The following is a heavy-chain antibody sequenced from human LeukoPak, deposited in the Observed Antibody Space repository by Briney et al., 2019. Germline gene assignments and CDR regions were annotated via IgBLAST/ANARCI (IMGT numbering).Heavy chain of an antibody. CDR3: AIKAKGDY. CDR1: GFTFSTSG. CDR2: ISSSGGSS. D-gene: IGHD3-10*01. J-gene: IGHJ4*02. Sequence: GGSLRLSCVDPGFTFSTSGMSWVRQAPGKGLEWVSTISSSGGSSYYADSVKGRFTISRDNSKNTLYLQMNSLRAEDTAVYYCAIKAKGDYWGQGTLVTVSS. V-gene: IGHV3-23*01.